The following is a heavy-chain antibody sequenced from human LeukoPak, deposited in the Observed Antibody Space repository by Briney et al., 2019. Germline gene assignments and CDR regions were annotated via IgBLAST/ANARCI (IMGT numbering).Heavy chain of an antibody. V-gene: IGHV3-23*01. CDR3: AKDGDIVVVPAALSGYYFDY. D-gene: IGHD2-2*01. Sequence: GGSLRLSCAASGFTFSSYAMSWVRQAPGKGLEWVSAISGSGGSTYYADSAKGRFTISRDNSKNTLYLQMNSLRAEDTAVYYCAKDGDIVVVPAALSGYYFDYWGQGTLVTVSS. CDR2: ISGSGGST. CDR1: GFTFSSYA. J-gene: IGHJ4*02.